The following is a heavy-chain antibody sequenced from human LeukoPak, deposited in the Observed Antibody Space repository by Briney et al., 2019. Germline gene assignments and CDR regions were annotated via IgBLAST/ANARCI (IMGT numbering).Heavy chain of an antibody. CDR3: ARYYGDYLNAFDI. V-gene: IGHV4-59*01. D-gene: IGHD4-17*01. CDR1: GGSISSYY. J-gene: IGHJ3*02. Sequence: SETLSLTCTVSGGSISSYYWSWIRQPPGKGLEWIGYIYYSGSTNYNPSLKSRVTISVDTSKNQFSLKLSSVTAADTAVYCCARYYGDYLNAFDIWGQGTMATVSS. CDR2: IYYSGST.